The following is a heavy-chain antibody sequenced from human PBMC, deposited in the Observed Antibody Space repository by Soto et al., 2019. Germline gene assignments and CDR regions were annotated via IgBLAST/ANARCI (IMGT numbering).Heavy chain of an antibody. D-gene: IGHD1-26*01. V-gene: IGHV3-15*01. CDR3: NTWIVTTDY. J-gene: IGHJ4*02. CDR2: IKSRSDGGTT. CDR1: GFIFTNAW. Sequence: LRLSCAASGFIFTNAWMIWVRQAPGKGLEWVGRIKSRSDGGTTDYAAPVKGRFTISRDDSRNMLYLQMNNLKTEDSAVYYCNTWIVTTDYWGQGTRVTVSS.